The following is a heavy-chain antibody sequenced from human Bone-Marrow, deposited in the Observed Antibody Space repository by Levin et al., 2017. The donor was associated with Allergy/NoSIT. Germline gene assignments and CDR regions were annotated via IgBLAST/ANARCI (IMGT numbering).Heavy chain of an antibody. V-gene: IGHV3-21*06. CDR2: IDSTTSYK. CDR1: GFTFNTYA. Sequence: PGGSLRLSCGASGFTFNTYAMTWVRQVAGKGLEWVSYIDSTTSYKFYAESVKGRFTISRDNAKNSLYLQMNNLRAEDTGVYFCARELRSVAASGWGQGTLVTVYS. D-gene: IGHD3-16*01. CDR3: ARELRSVAASG. J-gene: IGHJ4*02.